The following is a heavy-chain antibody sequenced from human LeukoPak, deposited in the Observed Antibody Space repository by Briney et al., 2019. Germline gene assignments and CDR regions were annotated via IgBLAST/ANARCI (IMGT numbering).Heavy chain of an antibody. CDR2: ISGSGGST. D-gene: IGHD2-15*01. J-gene: IGHJ4*02. V-gene: IGHV3-23*01. Sequence: GGSLRLSCAASGFSFSSYGMNWVRQAPGKGLEWVSAISGSGGSTYYADSVKGRFTISRDNSKNTLYLQMNSLRAEDTAVYYCAKDIVVVLKGYFDYWGQGTLVTVSS. CDR3: AKDIVVVLKGYFDY. CDR1: GFSFSSYG.